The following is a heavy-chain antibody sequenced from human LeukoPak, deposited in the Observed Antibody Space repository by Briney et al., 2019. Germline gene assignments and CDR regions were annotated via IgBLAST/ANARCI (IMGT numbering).Heavy chain of an antibody. CDR3: ANNYYGSGSYYNPRGY. V-gene: IGHV3-23*01. Sequence: GGSLRLSCAASGFTFSSYDMSWVRQAPGKGLEWVSAISGSGGSTYYADSVKGRFTISRDNSKSKLYLQMNSLRAEDTAVYYCANNYYGSGSYYNPRGYWGQGTLVTVSS. D-gene: IGHD3-10*01. CDR1: GFTFSSYD. CDR2: ISGSGGST. J-gene: IGHJ4*02.